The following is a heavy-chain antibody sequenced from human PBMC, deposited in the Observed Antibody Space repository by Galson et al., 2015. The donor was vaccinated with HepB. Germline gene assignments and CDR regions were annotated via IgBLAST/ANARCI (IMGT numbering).Heavy chain of an antibody. CDR2: ISYDGSNK. J-gene: IGHJ4*02. CDR1: GFTFSSYG. V-gene: IGHV3-30*18. CDR3: AKDMSYYDSSGYGHFDY. Sequence: SLRLSCAASGFTFSSYGMHWVRQAPGKGLEWVAVISYDGSNKYYADSVKGRFTISRDNSKNTLYLQMNSLRAEDTAVYYCAKDMSYYDSSGYGHFDYWGQGTLVTVSS. D-gene: IGHD3-22*01.